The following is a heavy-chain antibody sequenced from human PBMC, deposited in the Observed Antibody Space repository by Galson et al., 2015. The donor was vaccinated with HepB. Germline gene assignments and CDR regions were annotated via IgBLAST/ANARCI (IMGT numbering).Heavy chain of an antibody. J-gene: IGHJ4*02. CDR3: VKDRRRKLLWFGELFRYDY. V-gene: IGHV3-64D*06. Sequence: SLRLSCAASGFTFSSYAMHWVRQAPGKGLEYVSAISSNGGSTYYADSVKGRFTISRDNSKNTLYLQMSSLRAEDTAVYYCVKDRRRKLLWFGELFRYDYWGQGTLVTVSS. CDR2: ISSNGGST. D-gene: IGHD3-10*01. CDR1: GFTFSSYA.